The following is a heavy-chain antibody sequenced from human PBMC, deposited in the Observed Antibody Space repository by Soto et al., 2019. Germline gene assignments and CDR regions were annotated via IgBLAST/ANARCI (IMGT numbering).Heavy chain of an antibody. CDR1: GFSLNTRGVG. Sequence: QITLKESGPTLVKPTQTLTLTCTFSGFSLNTRGVGVGWIRQPPGKALEWLALISWDDDKRYSPSLKSKLTITKDTSKNQVVLTMTNMDPVDTATYYCAHRTHCSSTSCYGGALNWFDPWGQGTLVTVSS. CDR2: ISWDDDK. CDR3: AHRTHCSSTSCYGGALNWFDP. J-gene: IGHJ5*02. D-gene: IGHD2-2*01. V-gene: IGHV2-5*02.